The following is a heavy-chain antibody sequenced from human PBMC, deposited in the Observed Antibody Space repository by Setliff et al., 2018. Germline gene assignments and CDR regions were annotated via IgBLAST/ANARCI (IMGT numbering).Heavy chain of an antibody. D-gene: IGHD3-22*01. J-gene: IGHJ4*02. CDR1: GFRFDDYA. CDR3: ARGTRGYFDSTGYFEY. CDR2: ISWASGSI. Sequence: SLKISCVGSGFRFDDYAMHWVRQRLGQGLEWVAGISWASGSIDYVDSVKGRFTISRDNLRNSVYLDMKNLRADDGALYLCARGTRGYFDSTGYFEYGGPGTLVTVSS. V-gene: IGHV3-9*01.